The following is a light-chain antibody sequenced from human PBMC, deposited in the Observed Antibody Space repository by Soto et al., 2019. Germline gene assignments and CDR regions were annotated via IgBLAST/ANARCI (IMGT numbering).Light chain of an antibody. V-gene: IGKV1-33*01. Sequence: DIQMTQSPSSLSASVGDRVTITCQASLDIITLLNWYQEKPRQTPKLLIFDAYNLEVGVPSRCSGDGYRTYFTLTSTSLQPEYVATYYGKQYQSYWKFGQGTKVE. J-gene: IGKJ1*01. CDR1: LDIITL. CDR2: DAY. CDR3: KQYQSYWK.